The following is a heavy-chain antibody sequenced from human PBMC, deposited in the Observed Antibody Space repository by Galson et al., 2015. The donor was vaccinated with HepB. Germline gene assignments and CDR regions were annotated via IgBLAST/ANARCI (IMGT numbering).Heavy chain of an antibody. CDR2: TYYRSKWYS. Sequence: CAISGDSVSSNSAAWNWIRQSPSRGLEWLGRTYYRSKWYSDYAVSVKSRITINPDTSKNQFSLQLNSVTPEDTAVYYCARDRDGSGWRHFDYWGQGTLVTVSS. V-gene: IGHV6-1*01. CDR1: GDSVSSNSAA. J-gene: IGHJ4*02. CDR3: ARDRDGSGWRHFDY. D-gene: IGHD6-19*01.